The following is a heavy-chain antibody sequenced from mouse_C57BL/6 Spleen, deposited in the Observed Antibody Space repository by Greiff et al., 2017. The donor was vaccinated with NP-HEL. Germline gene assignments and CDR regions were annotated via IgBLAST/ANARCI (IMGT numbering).Heavy chain of an antibody. D-gene: IGHD3-2*02. V-gene: IGHV6-3*01. Sequence: DVKLQESGGGLVQPGGSMKLSCVASGFTFSNYWMNWVRQSPEKGLEWVAQIRLKSDNYATHYAESVKGRFTISRDDSKSSVYLQMNNLRAEDTGIYYCTAQATDFDYWGQGTTLTVSS. CDR3: TAQATDFDY. J-gene: IGHJ2*01. CDR2: IRLKSDNYAT. CDR1: GFTFSNYW.